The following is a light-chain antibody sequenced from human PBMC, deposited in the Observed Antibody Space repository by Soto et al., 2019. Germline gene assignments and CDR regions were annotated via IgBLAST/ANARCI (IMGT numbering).Light chain of an antibody. CDR3: CSYAGSSTPLYF. Sequence: QSALTQPASVSGSPGQSITISCTGTSSDVGSYNLVSWYQQHPGKAPKLMIYEGSKRPSGVSNRFSGSKSGNTASLTISGLQAEDEADYYCCSYAGSSTPLYFFGTGIKLTVL. CDR2: EGS. J-gene: IGLJ1*01. CDR1: SSDVGSYNL. V-gene: IGLV2-23*01.